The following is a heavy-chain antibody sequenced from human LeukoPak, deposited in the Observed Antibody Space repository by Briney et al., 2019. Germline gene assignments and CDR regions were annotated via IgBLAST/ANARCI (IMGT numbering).Heavy chain of an antibody. CDR1: GFIFRDFD. CDR2: IGESGSPV. CDR3: ARIGSTGTYNRDFQY. Sequence: GGSLRLSCGGSGFIFRDFDMTWGRQTAGWGLEWLSYIGESGSPVFYADSVKGRFSVSRDNAKKSLFLQMNGLRVEDTGIYYCARIGSTGTYNRDFQYWGPGTLVVVSS. D-gene: IGHD1-26*01. V-gene: IGHV3-48*03. J-gene: IGHJ1*01.